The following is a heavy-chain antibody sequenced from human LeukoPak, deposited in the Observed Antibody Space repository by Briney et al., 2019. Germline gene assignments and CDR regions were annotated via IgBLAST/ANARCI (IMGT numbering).Heavy chain of an antibody. CDR2: INPNSGDT. D-gene: IGHD2-2*01. CDR3: ARANFLYCGSTTCLFDY. V-gene: IGHV1-2*02. CDR1: AYTFTDYY. J-gene: IGHJ4*02. Sequence: GASVKVSCKASAYTFTDYYLHWVRQAPGQGFEWMGWINPNSGDTNYAQKFQGRVTMTRDTSISTAHMEMSRLRSDDTAVYYCARANFLYCGSTTCLFDYWGQGTLVTVSS.